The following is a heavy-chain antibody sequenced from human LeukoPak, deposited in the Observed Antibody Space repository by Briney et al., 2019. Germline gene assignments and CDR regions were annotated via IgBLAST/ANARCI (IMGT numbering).Heavy chain of an antibody. D-gene: IGHD6-13*01. CDR1: GFTFSSYG. J-gene: IGHJ6*02. V-gene: IGHV3-30*02. CDR2: IRYDGSNK. CDR3: AKGAYSSSWPHDYYYGMDV. Sequence: PGGSLRLSCAASGFTFSSYGMHWVRQAPGKGLEWLGFIRYDGSNKYYADSVKGRFTISRDNSKNTLYLQMNSLRAEDTAVYYCAKGAYSSSWPHDYYYGMDVWGQGTTVTVSS.